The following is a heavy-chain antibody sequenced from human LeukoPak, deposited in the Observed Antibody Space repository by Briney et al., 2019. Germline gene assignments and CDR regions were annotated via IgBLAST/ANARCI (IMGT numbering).Heavy chain of an antibody. Sequence: PGGSLRLSCAASGFTFSSYSMNWVRQAPGKGLEWVSSISSSSSYIYYADSVKGRFTISRDNAKNSMYLQMNSLRAEVTAVYYCAITPVVPAAMVDYWGQGTLVTVSS. CDR1: GFTFSSYS. V-gene: IGHV3-21*01. CDR2: ISSSSSYI. D-gene: IGHD2-2*01. CDR3: AITPVVPAAMVDY. J-gene: IGHJ4*02.